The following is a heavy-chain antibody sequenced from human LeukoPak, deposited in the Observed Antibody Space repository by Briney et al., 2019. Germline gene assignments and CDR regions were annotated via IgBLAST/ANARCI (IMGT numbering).Heavy chain of an antibody. CDR3: ARGPITMVRGVYYYYYGMDV. CDR1: GGAITSGGHY. CDR2: INHSGST. Sequence: SETLSLTCTVSGGAITSGGHYWDWIRQPPGKGLEWIGEINHSGSTNYNPSLKSRVTISVDTSKNQFSLKLSSVTAADTAVYYCARGPITMVRGVYYYYYGMDVWGQGTTVTVSS. J-gene: IGHJ6*02. V-gene: IGHV4-39*07. D-gene: IGHD3-10*01.